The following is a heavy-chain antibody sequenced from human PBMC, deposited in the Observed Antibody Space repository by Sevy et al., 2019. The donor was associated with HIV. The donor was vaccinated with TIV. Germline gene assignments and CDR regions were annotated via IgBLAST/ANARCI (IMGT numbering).Heavy chain of an antibody. CDR2: IFSSGST. J-gene: IGHJ4*02. CDR1: GFTVNDKY. CDR3: VSLFLSYRSGWSYFDY. D-gene: IGHD6-19*01. V-gene: IGHV3-66*02. Sequence: GGSLRLSCAISGFTVNDKYIIWVRQAPGKGLEWVSVIFSSGSTYDADSAKGRFTISRDNSKNTVDLQLNSVRAEDTAVYYCVSLFLSYRSGWSYFDYWGQGTLVTVSS.